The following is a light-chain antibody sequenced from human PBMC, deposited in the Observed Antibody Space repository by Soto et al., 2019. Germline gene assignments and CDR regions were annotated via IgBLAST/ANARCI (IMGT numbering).Light chain of an antibody. CDR3: QQYRDSSRS. J-gene: IGKJ1*01. Sequence: DIQMTQSPSTLSASIGDRITISCRASQNIDTWLAWYQQRPGEAPKLLIYTASNLENGVPSRFSGSGSGTAFTLTFSSLQPEDFATYYCQQYRDSSRSFGQGTQVE. CDR2: TAS. CDR1: QNIDTW. V-gene: IGKV1-5*03.